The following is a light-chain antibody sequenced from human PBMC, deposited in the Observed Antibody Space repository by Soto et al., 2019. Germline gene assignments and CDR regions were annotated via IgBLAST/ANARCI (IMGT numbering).Light chain of an antibody. J-gene: IGLJ1*01. CDR2: EVR. Sequence: QSVLSQPASVSGTPGKSITISCTGTSRYVGGYNYVSWYQQHPGKAPKLMIYEVRNRPSGVSHRFSGSKSANTASLTISGLQAEEEADSYCSSYTSSSPYVFGTGTKVTVL. CDR1: SRYVGGYNY. CDR3: SSYTSSSPYV. V-gene: IGLV2-14*01.